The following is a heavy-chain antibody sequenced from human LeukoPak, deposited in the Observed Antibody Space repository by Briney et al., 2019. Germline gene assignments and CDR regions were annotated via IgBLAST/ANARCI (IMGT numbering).Heavy chain of an antibody. D-gene: IGHD3-22*01. CDR3: ARHTRDSSGYYYDP. V-gene: IGHV4-59*08. Sequence: SETLSLTCTVSGGSISSYYWSWIRQPPGKGLEWIGYIYYSGSTYYNPSLKSRVTISVDTSKNQFSLKLSSVTAADTAVYYCARHTRDSSGYYYDPWGQGTLVTVSS. J-gene: IGHJ5*02. CDR2: IYYSGST. CDR1: GGSISSYY.